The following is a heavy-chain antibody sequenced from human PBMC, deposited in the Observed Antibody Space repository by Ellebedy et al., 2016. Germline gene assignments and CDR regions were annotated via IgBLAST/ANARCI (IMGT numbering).Heavy chain of an antibody. CDR2: IIPIFGTA. J-gene: IGHJ6*03. CDR3: ARGGVFGVNTYYYYYMDV. Sequence: SVKVSXXASGGTFSSYAISWVRQAPGQGLEWMGGIIPIFGTANYAQKFQGRVTITADESTSTAYMELSSLRSEDTAVYYCARGGVFGVNTYYYYYMDVWGKGTTVTVSS. D-gene: IGHD3-3*01. V-gene: IGHV1-69*13. CDR1: GGTFSSYA.